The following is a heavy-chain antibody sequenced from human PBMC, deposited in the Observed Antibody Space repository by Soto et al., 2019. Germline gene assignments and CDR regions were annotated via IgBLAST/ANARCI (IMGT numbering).Heavy chain of an antibody. CDR3: ARERGYYYGSGSYYYGMDV. V-gene: IGHV4-34*01. D-gene: IGHD3-10*01. CDR1: GGSFSGYY. J-gene: IGHJ6*02. CDR2: INHSGST. Sequence: SETLSLTCAVYGGSFSGYYWSWIRQPPGKGLEWIGEINHSGSTNYNPSLKSRVTISVDTSKNQFSLKLSSVTAADTAVYYCARERGYYYGSGSYYYGMDVWGQGXTVTVSS.